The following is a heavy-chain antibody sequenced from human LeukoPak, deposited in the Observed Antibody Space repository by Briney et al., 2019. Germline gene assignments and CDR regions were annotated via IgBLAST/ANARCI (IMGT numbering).Heavy chain of an antibody. CDR3: AREGALTTVTTTYAFDI. CDR2: INHSGST. Sequence: SETLSLTCAVYGGSFSGYYWSWIRQPPGKGLEWIGEINHSGSTNYNPSLKSRVTISVDTSKNQFSLKLSSVTAADTAVYYCAREGALTTVTTTYAFDIWGQGTMVTVSS. J-gene: IGHJ3*02. D-gene: IGHD4-17*01. V-gene: IGHV4-34*01. CDR1: GGSFSGYY.